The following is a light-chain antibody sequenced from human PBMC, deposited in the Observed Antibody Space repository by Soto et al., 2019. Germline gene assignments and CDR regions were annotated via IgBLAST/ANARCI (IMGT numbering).Light chain of an antibody. CDR1: QSISSW. CDR2: KAS. J-gene: IGKJ1*01. V-gene: IGKV1-5*03. Sequence: VRMTQSPSAVSASVEDRVTITCRASQSISSWLAWYQQKPGKAPKLLIYKASSLESGVPSRFSGSGSGTEFTLTISSLQPDDFATYYCQHYNSYSEAFGQGTKVDIK. CDR3: QHYNSYSEA.